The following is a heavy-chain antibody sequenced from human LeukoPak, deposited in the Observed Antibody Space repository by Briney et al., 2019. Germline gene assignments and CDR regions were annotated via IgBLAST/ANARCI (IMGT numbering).Heavy chain of an antibody. V-gene: IGHV1-46*01. CDR2: INPSGGST. CDR3: ARVPNYYDILTGKSGFDY. D-gene: IGHD3-9*01. Sequence: ASVKVSCKASGYTFTSYYMHWVRQAPGQGLEWMGIINPSGGSTSYAQKFQGRVTMTRDTSTSTVYMELSSLRSDDTAVYYCARVPNYYDILTGKSGFDYWGQGTLVTVSS. J-gene: IGHJ4*02. CDR1: GYTFTSYY.